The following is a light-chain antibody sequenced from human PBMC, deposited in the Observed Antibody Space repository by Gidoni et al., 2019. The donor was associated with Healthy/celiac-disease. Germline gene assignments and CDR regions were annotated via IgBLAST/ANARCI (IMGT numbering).Light chain of an antibody. CDR1: QSVSSY. CDR2: DAS. J-gene: IGKJ4*01. Sequence: EIVLTQSHATLSLSPGERATLSCRASQSVSSYLAWYQQKPGQAPRLLIYDASNRATGIPARFSGSGSGTDFTLTISSLEPEDFAVYYCQQRSNWPPKVTFGGGTKVEIK. V-gene: IGKV3-11*01. CDR3: QQRSNWPPKVT.